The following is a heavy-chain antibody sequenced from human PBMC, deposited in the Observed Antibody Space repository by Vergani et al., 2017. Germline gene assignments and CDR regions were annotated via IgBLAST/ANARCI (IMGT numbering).Heavy chain of an antibody. Sequence: EVQLVESGGGLVQPGGSLRLSCAASGFTVSSNYMSWVRQATGKGLEWVSVIYSGGSTYYADSVKGRFTISRHNSKNTLYLQMNSLRAEDTAVYYCARDRVDIVATTTYYYYYYGMDVWGQGTTVTVSS. D-gene: IGHD5-12*01. CDR2: IYSGGST. CDR3: ARDRVDIVATTTYYYYYYGMDV. V-gene: IGHV3-53*04. CDR1: GFTVSSNY. J-gene: IGHJ6*02.